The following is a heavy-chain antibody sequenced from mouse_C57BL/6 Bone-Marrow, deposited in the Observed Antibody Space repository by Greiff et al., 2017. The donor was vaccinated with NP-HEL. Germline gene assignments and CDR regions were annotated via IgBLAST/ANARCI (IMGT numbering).Heavy chain of an antibody. V-gene: IGHV1-54*01. CDR3: ASNDYDFAWFAY. CDR1: GYAFTNYL. Sequence: QVQLQQSGAELVRPGTSVKVSCKASGYAFTNYLIEWVKQRPGQGLEWIGVLHPGSGGTNYNEKFKGKATLTADKSSSTAYMQLSSLTSEDSAVYFCASNDYDFAWFAYWGQGTLVTVSA. CDR2: LHPGSGGT. J-gene: IGHJ3*01. D-gene: IGHD2-4*01.